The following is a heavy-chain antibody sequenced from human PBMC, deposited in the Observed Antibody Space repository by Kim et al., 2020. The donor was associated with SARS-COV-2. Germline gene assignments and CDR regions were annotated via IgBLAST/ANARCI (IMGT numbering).Heavy chain of an antibody. CDR1: GGSISSGGYY. V-gene: IGHV4-31*03. D-gene: IGHD3-3*01. CDR3: ARAHRTIFGVVEYMDV. CDR2: IYYSGST. Sequence: SETLSLTCTVSGGSISSGGYYWSWIRQHPGKGLEWIGYIYYSGSTYYNPSLKSRVTISVDTSKNQFSLKLSSVTAADTAVYYYARAHRTIFGVVEYMDVWGQRPTLTVSS. J-gene: IGHJ6*02.